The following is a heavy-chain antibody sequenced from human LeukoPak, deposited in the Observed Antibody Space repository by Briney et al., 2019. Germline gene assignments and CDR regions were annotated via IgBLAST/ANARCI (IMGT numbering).Heavy chain of an antibody. CDR2: INHSGST. CDR1: GGSFSGYY. J-gene: IGHJ4*02. D-gene: IGHD2-8*01. CDR3: ARRYIVLMVYAGRQFDY. Sequence: SETLSLTCAVYGGSFSGYYWSWTRQPPGKGLEWIGEINHSGSTNYNPSLKSRVTISVDTSKNQFSLKLSSVTAADTAVYYCARRYIVLMVYAGRQFDYWGQGTLVTVSS. V-gene: IGHV4-34*01.